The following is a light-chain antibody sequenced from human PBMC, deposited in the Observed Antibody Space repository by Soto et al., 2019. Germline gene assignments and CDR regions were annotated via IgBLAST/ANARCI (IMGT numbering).Light chain of an antibody. CDR1: QGISSY. Sequence: TRDRVTITCRASQGISSYLAWYQQKPGKAPNLLIYVASSLQSEVPSRFSGSGSGTDFTLTISSLEAEDFAVYYCHQRSYLPPTFGGVSKVDNK. CDR2: VAS. V-gene: IGKV1-8*01. J-gene: IGKJ4*01. CDR3: HQRSYLPPT.